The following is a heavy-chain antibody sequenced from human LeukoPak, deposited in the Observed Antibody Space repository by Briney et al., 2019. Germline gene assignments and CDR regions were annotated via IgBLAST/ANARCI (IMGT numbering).Heavy chain of an antibody. V-gene: IGHV3-23*01. CDR3: AKGSRGYPFDY. CDR2: ISGSGGNT. D-gene: IGHD1-1*01. J-gene: IGHJ4*02. Sequence: GGSLRLSCAASGFTFSSYAMSWVRQAPGKGLEWVSAISGSGGNTYYADSVKGRFTISRDNSENTLYLQMNNLRAEDTAVYYCAKGSRGYPFDYWGQGTLVTVSS. CDR1: GFTFSSYA.